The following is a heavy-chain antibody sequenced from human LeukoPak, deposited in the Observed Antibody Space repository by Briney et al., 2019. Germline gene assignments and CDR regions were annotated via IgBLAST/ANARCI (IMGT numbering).Heavy chain of an antibody. V-gene: IGHV4-39*07. CDR2: IYYSGST. J-gene: IGHJ5*02. D-gene: IGHD1-26*01. CDR3: ARAMHSGSYWTKGLHWFDP. CDR1: GGSISSSNYY. Sequence: SETLSLTCTVSGGSISSSNYYWGWIRQPPGKGLEWIGSIYYSGSTYYNPSLKSRVTISVDTSKNQFSLKLSSVTAADTAVYYCARAMHSGSYWTKGLHWFDPWGQGTLVTVSS.